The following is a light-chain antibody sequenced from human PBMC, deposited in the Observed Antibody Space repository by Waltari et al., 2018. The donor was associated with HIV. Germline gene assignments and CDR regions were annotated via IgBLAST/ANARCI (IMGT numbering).Light chain of an antibody. CDR2: SNN. Sequence: QSVLTQSPSASGTPGQRVTISCSVSISNIGGNTVSWYQHLPGTAPNLLIYSNNQRPSGVPDRFSGSKSGTSASLAISGLQSEDEADYYCAAWDANLNGRLFGGGTKLTVL. CDR3: AAWDANLNGRL. CDR1: ISNIGGNT. V-gene: IGLV1-44*01. J-gene: IGLJ2*01.